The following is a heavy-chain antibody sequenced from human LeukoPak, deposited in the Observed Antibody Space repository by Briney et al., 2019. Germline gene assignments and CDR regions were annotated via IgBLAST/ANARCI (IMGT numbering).Heavy chain of an antibody. CDR2: IYSGGST. CDR1: GFTLSSNY. CDR3: ARTGRYYYDSSGYFNYYYYYYMDV. V-gene: IGHV3-66*01. J-gene: IGHJ6*03. Sequence: PGGSLRLSCAASGFTLSSNYMSWVRQAPGKGLEWVSVIYSGGSTYYADSVKGRFTISRDNAKNSLYLQMNSLRAEDTAVYYCARTGRYYYDSSGYFNYYYYYYMDVWGKGTTVTISS. D-gene: IGHD3-22*01.